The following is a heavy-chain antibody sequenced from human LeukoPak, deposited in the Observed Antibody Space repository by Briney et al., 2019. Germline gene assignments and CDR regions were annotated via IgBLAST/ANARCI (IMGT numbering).Heavy chain of an antibody. D-gene: IGHD3-3*02. CDR3: ARDFAHSHFWSGKYYFDY. Sequence: GGSLRLSCAASGFTFSSYWMSWVRQAPGKGLEWVANIKQDGSEKYYVDSVKGRFTISRDNAKNSLYLQMNSLRAEDTAVYYCARDFAHSHFWSGKYYFDYWGQGTLVTVSS. J-gene: IGHJ4*02. V-gene: IGHV3-7*01. CDR1: GFTFSSYW. CDR2: IKQDGSEK.